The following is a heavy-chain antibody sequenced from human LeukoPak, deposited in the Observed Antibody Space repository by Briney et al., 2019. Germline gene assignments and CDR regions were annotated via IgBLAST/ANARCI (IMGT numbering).Heavy chain of an antibody. CDR3: ARAAYNWNDVGPFDY. CDR2: ISAYNGNT. J-gene: IGHJ4*02. Sequence: ASVKVSCKTSGYTFSSYYMHWVRQAPGQGLEWMGWISAYNGNTNYAQKLQGRVTMTTDTSTSTAYMELRSLRSDDTAVYYCARAAYNWNDVGPFDYWGQGTLVTVSS. CDR1: GYTFSSYY. D-gene: IGHD1-20*01. V-gene: IGHV1-18*01.